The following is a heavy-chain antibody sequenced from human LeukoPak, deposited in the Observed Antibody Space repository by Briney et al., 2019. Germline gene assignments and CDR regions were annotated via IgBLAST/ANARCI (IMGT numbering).Heavy chain of an antibody. V-gene: IGHV3-7*03. Sequence: PGGSLRLSCAASGFTLGTYWMSWVRQAPGKGLEWVANIKQDGSEIYYVDSVKGRFTISRDNAKNSLYLQMNSLRAEDTAVYYCARDKVVGATIFDYWGQGTLVTVSS. CDR3: ARDKVVGATIFDY. CDR2: IKQDGSEI. D-gene: IGHD1-26*01. J-gene: IGHJ4*02. CDR1: GFTLGTYW.